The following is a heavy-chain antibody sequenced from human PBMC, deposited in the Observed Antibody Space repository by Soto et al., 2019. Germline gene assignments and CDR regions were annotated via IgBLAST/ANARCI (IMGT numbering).Heavy chain of an antibody. D-gene: IGHD3-10*01. CDR3: ARGWEKRPDRVRGVPVRRYYYMDV. Sequence: QVQLVQSGAEVKKPGSSVKVSCKASGGTFSSYTISWVRQAPGQGLEWMGRIIPILGIANYAQKFQGRVTITADKSTSTAYMELSSMRSEDTAVYYGARGWEKRPDRVRGVPVRRYYYMDVWGKGTTVTVSS. J-gene: IGHJ6*03. CDR2: IIPILGIA. V-gene: IGHV1-69*02. CDR1: GGTFSSYT.